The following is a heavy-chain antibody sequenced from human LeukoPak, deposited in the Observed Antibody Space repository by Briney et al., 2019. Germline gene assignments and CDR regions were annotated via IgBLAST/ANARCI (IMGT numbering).Heavy chain of an antibody. D-gene: IGHD1-26*01. V-gene: IGHV1-24*01. Sequence: ASVKVSCKVSGNTLTELSMHWERQAPGKGLKWLGGFDPEDGETIYAQRFQGRVTMTEDTSTDTAYMELSSLRSEDTAVYYCATPVGRTRLPPYYYGMDVWGQGTTVTVSS. CDR2: FDPEDGET. CDR3: ATPVGRTRLPPYYYGMDV. CDR1: GNTLTELS. J-gene: IGHJ6*02.